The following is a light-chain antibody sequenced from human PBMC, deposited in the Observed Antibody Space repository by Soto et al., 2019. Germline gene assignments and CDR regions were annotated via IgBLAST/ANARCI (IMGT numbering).Light chain of an antibody. CDR1: QNINKF. J-gene: IGKJ1*01. CDR3: QQFDSYSGA. CDR2: DAT. Sequence: DIQMTQSPSSLSASVGDRVTISCRAGQNINKFLNWYQQKPGRAPKLLIYDATTLESGVPSRFSGSASGTDFTLTISSLQPDDFATYYCQQFDSYSGAFGPGTKVDIK. V-gene: IGKV1-5*01.